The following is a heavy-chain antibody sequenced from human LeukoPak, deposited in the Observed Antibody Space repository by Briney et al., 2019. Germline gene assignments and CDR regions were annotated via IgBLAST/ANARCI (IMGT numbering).Heavy chain of an antibody. J-gene: IGHJ6*03. CDR1: GFTFSSYW. CDR3: ARARFYSSSTYYYYMDV. V-gene: IGHV3-7*01. D-gene: IGHD6-6*01. CDR2: IKQDGSEK. Sequence: GGSLRLSCAASGFTFSSYWMSWVRQAPGKGLEWVANIKQDGSEKYYVYSVKGRFTISRDNAKNSLYLQMNSLRAEDTAAYYCARARFYSSSTYYYYMDVWGKGTTVTVSS.